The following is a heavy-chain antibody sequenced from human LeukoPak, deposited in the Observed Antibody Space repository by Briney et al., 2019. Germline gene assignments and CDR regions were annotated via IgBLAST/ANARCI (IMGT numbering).Heavy chain of an antibody. V-gene: IGHV3-66*01. CDR3: AKDRRYPAYYYYGMDV. CDR2: IYSGGST. D-gene: IGHD1-26*01. J-gene: IGHJ6*02. Sequence: GGSLRLSCAASGFTVSSTYMSWVRQAPGKGLEWVSLIYSGGSTYYADSVKGRFTISRDNSENTLYFQMNSLTAEDTAVYYCAKDRRYPAYYYYGMDVWGQGTTVTVSS. CDR1: GFTVSSTY.